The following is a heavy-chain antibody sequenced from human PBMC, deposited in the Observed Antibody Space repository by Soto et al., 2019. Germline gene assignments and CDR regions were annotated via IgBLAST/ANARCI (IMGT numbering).Heavy chain of an antibody. CDR3: ARDIVLMVYDNPSFWFDP. V-gene: IGHV1-8*02. D-gene: IGHD2-8*01. CDR1: GYTFTSYD. J-gene: IGHJ5*02. Sequence: GASVKVSCKASGYTFTSYDINWVRQATGQGLEWMGWMNPNSGNTGYAQKFQGRVTMTRNTSISTAYMELSSLRSEDTAVYYCARDIVLMVYDNPSFWFDPWGQGTLVTVSS. CDR2: MNPNSGNT.